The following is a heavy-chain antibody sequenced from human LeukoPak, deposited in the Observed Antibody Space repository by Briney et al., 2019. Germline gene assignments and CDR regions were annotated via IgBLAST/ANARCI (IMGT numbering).Heavy chain of an antibody. J-gene: IGHJ4*02. CDR1: GFTFSSYA. Sequence: PGGSLRLSCAASGFTFSSYAMSWVRQAPGKGLEWVSAISGSGGSTYYADSVKGRFTISRDNSKNTLYLQMNSLRAEDTAVYYCAKALNAGYSSGWTYYFDYWGQGTLSPSPQ. CDR3: AKALNAGYSSGWTYYFDY. CDR2: ISGSGGST. V-gene: IGHV3-23*01. D-gene: IGHD6-19*01.